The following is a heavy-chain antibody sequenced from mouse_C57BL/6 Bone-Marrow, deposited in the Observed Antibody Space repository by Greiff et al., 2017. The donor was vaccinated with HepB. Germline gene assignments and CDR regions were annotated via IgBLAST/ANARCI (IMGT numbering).Heavy chain of an antibody. CDR1: GYTFTDYN. V-gene: IGHV1-18*01. CDR2: INPNNGGT. CDR3: AKGYGNYEGFAY. J-gene: IGHJ3*01. D-gene: IGHD2-10*02. Sequence: EVKLMESGPELVKPGASVKIPCKASGYTFTDYNMDWVKQSHGKSLEWIGDINPNNGGTIYNQKFKGKATLTVDKSSSTAYMELRSLTSEDTAVYYCAKGYGNYEGFAYWGQGTLVTVSA.